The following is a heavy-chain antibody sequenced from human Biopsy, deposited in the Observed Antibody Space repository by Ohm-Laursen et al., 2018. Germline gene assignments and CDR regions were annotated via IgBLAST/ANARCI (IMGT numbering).Heavy chain of an antibody. CDR1: GNSISSYY. CDR3: ARDRGYYSDRTVPGYFDL. D-gene: IGHD3-22*01. Sequence: GTLSLTCTVSGNSISSYYWSWIRQPPGKGLEWIGYVYYTGSTDYNPSLQSRVTISVDTSKNHFSLRLRSVTPADTAIYCARDRGYYSDRTVPGYFDLWGRGTLVTVSS. V-gene: IGHV4-59*01. J-gene: IGHJ2*01. CDR2: VYYTGST.